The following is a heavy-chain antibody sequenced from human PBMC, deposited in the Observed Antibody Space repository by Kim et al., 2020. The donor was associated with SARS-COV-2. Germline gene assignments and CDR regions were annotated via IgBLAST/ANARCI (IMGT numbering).Heavy chain of an antibody. D-gene: IGHD3-10*01. CDR2: IYYSGST. J-gene: IGHJ5*02. Sequence: SETLSLTCTVSGGSISSYYWSWIRQPPGKGLEWIGYIYYSGSTNYNPSLKSRVTISVDTSKNQFSLKLSSVTAADTAVYYCARGRGNLVREKGWFDPWGQGTLVTVSS. V-gene: IGHV4-59*01. CDR1: GGSISSYY. CDR3: ARGRGNLVREKGWFDP.